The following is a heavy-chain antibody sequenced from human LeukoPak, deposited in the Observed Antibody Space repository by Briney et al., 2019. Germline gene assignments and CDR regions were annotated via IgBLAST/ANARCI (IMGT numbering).Heavy chain of an antibody. CDR3: AREDSSSLVQYFDL. CDR2: ISSSGSTI. CDR1: GFTFSDYY. V-gene: IGHV3-11*01. J-gene: IGHJ2*01. Sequence: GGSLRLSCAAPGFTFSDYYMSWIRQAPGKGLEWVSCISSSGSTIYYADSVKGRFTISRDNAKNSLYLQMNSLRAEDTAVYYCAREDSSSLVQYFDLWGRGTLVTVSS. D-gene: IGHD6-6*01.